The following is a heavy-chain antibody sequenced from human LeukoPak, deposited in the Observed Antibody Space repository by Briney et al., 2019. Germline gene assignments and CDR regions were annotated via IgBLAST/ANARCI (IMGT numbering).Heavy chain of an antibody. CDR2: ISGSCGST. CDR3: AKAGGYPDAFDI. CDR1: EFTFRSYA. D-gene: IGHD2-8*02. J-gene: IGHJ3*02. Sequence: GGSLRLSCAASEFTFRSYAMSWVRQAPGKGLAGVSHISGSCGSTYYEDSVKGRFTIARDNSRNTLYLQMNSLRAEDTAVYYCAKAGGYPDAFDIWGQGTMVTVSS. V-gene: IGHV3-23*01.